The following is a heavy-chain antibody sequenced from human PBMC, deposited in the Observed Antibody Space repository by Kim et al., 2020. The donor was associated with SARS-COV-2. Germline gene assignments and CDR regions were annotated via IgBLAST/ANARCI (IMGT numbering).Heavy chain of an antibody. J-gene: IGHJ6*02. D-gene: IGHD1-1*01. CDR2: ISYDGSNK. CDR3: ARDKLERRKGTYYGMDV. CDR1: GFTFSSYA. Sequence: GGSLRLSCAASGFTFSSYAMHWVRQAPGKGLEWVAVISYDGSNKYYADSVKGRFTISRDNSKNTLYLQMNSLRAEDTAEYYCARDKLERRKGTYYGMDVWRQGPTVTISS. V-gene: IGHV3-30*04.